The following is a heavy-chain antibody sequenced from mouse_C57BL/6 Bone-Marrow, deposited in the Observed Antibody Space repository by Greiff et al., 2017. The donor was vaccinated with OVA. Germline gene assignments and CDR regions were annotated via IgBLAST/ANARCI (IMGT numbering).Heavy chain of an antibody. CDR3: ARVWDRGYFDV. CDR2: INPYNGGT. V-gene: IGHV1-19*01. D-gene: IGHD4-1*01. J-gene: IGHJ1*03. CDR1: GYTFTDYY. Sequence: EVQLQQSGPVLVKPGASVKMSCKASGYTFTDYYMNWVKQSHGKSLEWIGVINPYNGGTSYNQKFKGKATLTVDKSSSTAYMELNSLTSEDSAVYYCARVWDRGYFDVWGTGTTVTVSS.